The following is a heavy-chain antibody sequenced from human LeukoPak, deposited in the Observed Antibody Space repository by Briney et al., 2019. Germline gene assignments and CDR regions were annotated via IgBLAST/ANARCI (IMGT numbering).Heavy chain of an antibody. J-gene: IGHJ5*02. Sequence: GGSLRLSCAASGFTFSTYGMHWVRQAPGKGLEWVTFIQYDGSNKYDADSVKGRFTISRDNAKNSLYLQMNSLRAEDTAVYYCARAFTPTDWFDPWGQGTLVTVSS. V-gene: IGHV3-30*02. CDR1: GFTFSTYG. CDR2: IQYDGSNK. CDR3: ARAFTPTDWFDP.